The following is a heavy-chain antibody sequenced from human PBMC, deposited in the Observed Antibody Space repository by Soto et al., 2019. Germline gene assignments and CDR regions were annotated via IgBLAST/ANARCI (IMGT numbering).Heavy chain of an antibody. CDR3: ARHGGYCSGGSCLTEFDP. CDR2: IYYSGST. CDR1: GGSISSYY. Sequence: QVQLQESGPGLVKPSETLSLTCTVSGGSISSYYWSWIRQPPGKGLEWIGYIYYSGSTNYNPSLKRRVTISVDTSKNQFSLKLSSVTAADTAVYYCARHGGYCSGGSCLTEFDPWGQGTLVTVSS. D-gene: IGHD2-15*01. V-gene: IGHV4-59*08. J-gene: IGHJ5*02.